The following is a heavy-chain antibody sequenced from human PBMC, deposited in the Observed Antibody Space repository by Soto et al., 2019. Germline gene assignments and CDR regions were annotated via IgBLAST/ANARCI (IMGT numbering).Heavy chain of an antibody. V-gene: IGHV3-30*18. J-gene: IGHJ4*02. D-gene: IGHD1-20*01. Sequence: PGGSLRLSCAASGVTFTTAWINWVRQAPGKGMEWVAVISYDGSNKYYADSVKGRFTISRDNAKNTLYLQMNSLRAEDTDVYYCAKSGYGVVFLITATLPYYFXFCGQGTLVTVSS. CDR3: AKSGYGVVFLITATLPYYFXF. CDR2: ISYDGSNK. CDR1: GVTFTTAW.